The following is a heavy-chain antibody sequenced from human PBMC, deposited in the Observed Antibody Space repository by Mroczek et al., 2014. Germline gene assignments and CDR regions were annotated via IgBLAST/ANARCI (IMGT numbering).Heavy chain of an antibody. CDR1: GFTFDDYA. CDR3: AKDLTGDEGGYFDY. CDR2: ISWNSGSI. V-gene: IGHV3-9*01. D-gene: IGHD7-27*01. J-gene: IGHJ4*02. Sequence: EVQLVESGGGLVQPGRSLRLSCAASGFTFDDYAMHWVRQAPGKGLEWVSGISWNSGSIGYADSVKGRFTISRDNAKNSLYLQMSSLRAEDTALYYCAKDLTGDEGGYFDYWGQGTLVTVSS.